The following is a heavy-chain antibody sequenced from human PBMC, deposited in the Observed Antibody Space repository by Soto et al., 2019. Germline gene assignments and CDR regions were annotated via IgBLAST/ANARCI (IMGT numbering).Heavy chain of an antibody. J-gene: IGHJ4*02. CDR2: IYYSGST. CDR3: ARGGFYGAYELAYY. V-gene: IGHV4-59*01. CDR1: GGSISSYY. Sequence: PSETLSLTCTVSGGSISSYYWSWIRQPPGKGLEWIGYIYYSGSTNYNPSLKSRVTMSVDTSKNQFSLKLSSVTAADTAVYYCARGGFYGAYELAYYWGQGTLVTVS. D-gene: IGHD4-17*01.